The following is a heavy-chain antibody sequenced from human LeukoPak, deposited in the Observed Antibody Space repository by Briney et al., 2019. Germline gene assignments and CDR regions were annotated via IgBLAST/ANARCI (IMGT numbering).Heavy chain of an antibody. D-gene: IGHD6-13*01. J-gene: IGHJ4*02. Sequence: SETLSLTCTVSGGSISSSSYYWGWIRQPPGKGLEWIGSIYYSGSTYYNPSLKSRVTISVDTSKNQFSLKLSSVTAADTAVYYCARIPAAAGHSFDYWGQGTLVTVSS. CDR1: GGSISSSSYY. CDR2: IYYSGST. CDR3: ARIPAAAGHSFDY. V-gene: IGHV4-39*07.